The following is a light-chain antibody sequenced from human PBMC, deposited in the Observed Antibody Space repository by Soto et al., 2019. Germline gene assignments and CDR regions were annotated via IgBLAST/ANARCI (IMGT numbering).Light chain of an antibody. CDR3: QQEDSYSYA. CDR2: WTS. J-gene: IGKJ2*01. Sequence: DIQMTQSPSTLSASVGDRVTITCRASQRVGVKLAWPQHKPWKTPKLLIQWTSALEKGVPSRFSGSGSWTTSTITIDSLQPEDFATYYCQQEDSYSYAFGQGTKLEIK. CDR1: QRVGVK. V-gene: IGKV1-5*03.